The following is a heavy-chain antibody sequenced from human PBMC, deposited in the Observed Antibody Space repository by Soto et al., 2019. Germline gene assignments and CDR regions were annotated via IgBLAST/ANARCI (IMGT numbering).Heavy chain of an antibody. CDR2: INHSGST. J-gene: IGHJ6*04. Sequence: QVQLQQWGAGLLKPSETLSLTCSVYGGSFSDYYWSWIRQPPGKGLEWIGEINHSGSTNYNPSLKSRVTISVHTSKNQFSLNLSSVTAADTAVYYCARARKWSGSDYYYHYGMDVLGKGTTVTVSS. CDR3: ARARKWSGSDYYYHYGMDV. CDR1: GGSFSDYY. V-gene: IGHV4-34*01. D-gene: IGHD3-3*01.